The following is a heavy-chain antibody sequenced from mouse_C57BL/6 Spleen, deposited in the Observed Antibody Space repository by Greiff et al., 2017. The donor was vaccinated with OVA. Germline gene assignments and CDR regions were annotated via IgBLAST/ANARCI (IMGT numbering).Heavy chain of an antibody. J-gene: IGHJ3*01. D-gene: IGHD1-1*01. V-gene: IGHV1-9*01. CDR3: ASAHDYGSSYAWFAY. CDR2: IFPGSGST. Sequence: QVQLKQSGAELMKPGASVKLSCKATGYTFTGYWIEWVKQRPGHGLEWIGEIFPGSGSTNYNEKFKGKATFTADTSSNTANMHLSRWTTEDSAIYDCASAHDYGSSYAWFAYWGQGTLVTVSA. CDR1: GYTFTGYW.